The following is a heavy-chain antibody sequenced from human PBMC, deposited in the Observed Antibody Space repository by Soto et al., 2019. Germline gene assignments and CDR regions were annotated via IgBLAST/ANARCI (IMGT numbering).Heavy chain of an antibody. CDR2: IYYSGST. CDR1: GGSISSYY. V-gene: IGHV4-59*01. Sequence: SETLSLTCTVSGGSISSYYWSWIRQPPGKGLEWIGYIYYSGSTNYNPSLKSRVTISVDTSKNQFSLKLSSVTAADTAVYYCARKPGADISYYYYYGMDVWGQGTTVTVSS. CDR3: ARKPGADISYYYYYGMDV. J-gene: IGHJ6*02. D-gene: IGHD2-2*01.